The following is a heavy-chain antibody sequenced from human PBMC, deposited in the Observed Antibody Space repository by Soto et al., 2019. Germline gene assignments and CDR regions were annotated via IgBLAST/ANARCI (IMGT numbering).Heavy chain of an antibody. CDR3: AKPAGFMITYEGGIATASAFDY. CDR1: GFTFKSYV. Sequence: EVQLLEAGGGVVQTGGSLRLSCAASGFTFKSYVMSWVRQAPGKGLEWVSAISGSVATTYYTDSVKGRFAISRDNSKNTLYLQMNSLRAEDTAVYFCAKPAGFMITYEGGIATASAFDYWGQGTLVTVSS. CDR2: ISGSVATT. D-gene: IGHD3-16*01. J-gene: IGHJ4*02. V-gene: IGHV3-23*01.